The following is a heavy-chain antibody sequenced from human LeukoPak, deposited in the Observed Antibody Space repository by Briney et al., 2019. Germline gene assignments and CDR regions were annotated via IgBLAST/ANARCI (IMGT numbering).Heavy chain of an antibody. D-gene: IGHD3-16*02. CDR3: ARLSSFAFDI. V-gene: IGHV3-23*01. Sequence: GGSLRLSCAASGFTFSSYAVSWVRQAPGKGLEWLSLILHNGDSTYYADSVKGRFTISRDNSKNTLYLQMNSLRAEDTAVYYCARLSSFAFDIWGQGTMVTVSS. J-gene: IGHJ3*02. CDR1: GFTFSSYA. CDR2: ILHNGDST.